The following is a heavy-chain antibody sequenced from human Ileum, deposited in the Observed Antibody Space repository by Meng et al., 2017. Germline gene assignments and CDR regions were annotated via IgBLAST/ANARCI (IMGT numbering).Heavy chain of an antibody. V-gene: IGHV3-7*01. CDR1: GLTFSAFW. CDR3: ARKYSGSDY. J-gene: IGHJ1*01. Sequence: EVEVVGAGGGLVRAGGSLRFSCAGSGLTFSAFWMSWVRQAPGKGLEWVANINQDGSHISYVDSVKGRFTISRDNAKNSVYLQMNSLRVDDTAVYYCARKYSGSDYWGQGTLVTVSS. D-gene: IGHD1-26*01. CDR2: INQDGSHI.